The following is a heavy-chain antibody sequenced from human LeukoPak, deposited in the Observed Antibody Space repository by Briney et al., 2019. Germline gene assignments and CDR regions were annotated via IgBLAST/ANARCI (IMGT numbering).Heavy chain of an antibody. D-gene: IGHD4-23*01. CDR1: GGSISSSSYY. CDR3: ARGLAPYGGNSDFDY. CDR2: IYYSGST. V-gene: IGHV4-39*01. J-gene: IGHJ4*02. Sequence: PETLSLTCTVSGGSISSSSYYWGWIRQPPRKGLEWIGSIYYSGSTYYNPSLKSRVTISVDTSKNQFSLKPSSVTAADTAVYYCARGLAPYGGNSDFDYWGQGTLVTVSS.